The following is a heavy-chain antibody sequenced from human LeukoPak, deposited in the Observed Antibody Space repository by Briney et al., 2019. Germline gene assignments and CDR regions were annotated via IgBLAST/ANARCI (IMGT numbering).Heavy chain of an antibody. J-gene: IGHJ5*02. Sequence: GGSLRLSCAASGLTFSSYAMSWVRQAPGKGLEWVSAISSNGGGTYYADSVKGRFTISRDNSKNTLYLQMNSRRAEDTAIYYCATWRDKAAVSWGQGTLVTVSS. D-gene: IGHD6-13*01. CDR3: ATWRDKAAVS. V-gene: IGHV3-23*01. CDR2: ISSNGGGT. CDR1: GLTFSSYA.